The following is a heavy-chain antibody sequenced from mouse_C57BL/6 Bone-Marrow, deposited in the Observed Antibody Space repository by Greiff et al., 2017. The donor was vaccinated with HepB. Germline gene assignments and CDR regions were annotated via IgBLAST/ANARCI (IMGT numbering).Heavy chain of an antibody. CDR1: GYTFTSYW. J-gene: IGHJ3*01. Sequence: QVQLQQPGAELVKPGASVKVSCKASGYTFTSYWMHWVKQRPGQGLEWIGRIHPSDSDTNYNQKFKGKATLTVDKSSSTAYMRLSSLTSEDSAVYYCAIGPAQAPWKFAYWGQGTLVTVSA. D-gene: IGHD3-2*02. V-gene: IGHV1-74*01. CDR2: IHPSDSDT. CDR3: AIGPAQAPWKFAY.